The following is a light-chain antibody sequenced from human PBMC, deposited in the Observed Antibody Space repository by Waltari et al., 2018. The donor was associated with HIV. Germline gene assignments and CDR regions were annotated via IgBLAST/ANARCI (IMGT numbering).Light chain of an antibody. CDR3: SSYAGSNNLV. CDR1: SSDVGGYNY. CDR2: EVS. Sequence: QSALTQPPSASGSPGQSATISCTGTSSDVGGYNYVSWYQQHPGKAPKLMIYEVSTRPSGVPDRFSGSKSGNTASLTVSGLQSEDEADYYCSSYAGSNNLVFGGGTKLTVL. V-gene: IGLV2-8*01. J-gene: IGLJ2*01.